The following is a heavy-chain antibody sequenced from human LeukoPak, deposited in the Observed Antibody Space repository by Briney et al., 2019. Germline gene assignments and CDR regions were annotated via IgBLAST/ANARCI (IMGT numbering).Heavy chain of an antibody. D-gene: IGHD2-8*01. CDR3: TKDRANDVLEYFQY. V-gene: IGHV3-23*01. CDR2: ISGSSDST. Sequence: GWSLRLSCASSGFTFSNYALTWVRQAPGKGLEGVSSISGSSDSTYYADSVKGRFTIFRDNSKNTLYLQMNSLRAEDTAVYYCTKDRANDVLEYFQYWGQGTLVTVSS. J-gene: IGHJ1*01. CDR1: GFTFSNYA.